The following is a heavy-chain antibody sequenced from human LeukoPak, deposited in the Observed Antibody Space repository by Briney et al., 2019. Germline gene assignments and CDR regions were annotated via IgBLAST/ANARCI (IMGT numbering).Heavy chain of an antibody. CDR2: IHPSTGNP. D-gene: IGHD1-26*01. J-gene: IGHJ3*02. CDR1: GYTFTNYA. CDR3: AREWEPPVISDAFDI. V-gene: IGHV7-4-1*02. Sequence: ASVKVSCKTSGYTFTNYAMNWVRQAPGQGLEWMGWIHPSTGNPTYAQGFTGRFVFSLDTSVSTAYLQISSLKAEDTAVYYCAREWEPPVISDAFDIWGQGTMVTVSS.